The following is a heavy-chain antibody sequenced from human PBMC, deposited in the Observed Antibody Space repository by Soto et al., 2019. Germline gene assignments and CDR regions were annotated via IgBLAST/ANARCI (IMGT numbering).Heavy chain of an antibody. J-gene: IGHJ4*02. CDR2: IYYSGST. V-gene: IGHV4-34*01. Sequence: PSETLSLTCAIYNGSFSGYYWSWIRLTPGKGLEWIGSIYYSGSTYYNPSHKSRVTISVDTSKNQFSLKLSSVTAADTAVYYCARTDPYGDYGYYFDYWGQGTLVTVSS. D-gene: IGHD4-17*01. CDR1: NGSFSGYY. CDR3: ARTDPYGDYGYYFDY.